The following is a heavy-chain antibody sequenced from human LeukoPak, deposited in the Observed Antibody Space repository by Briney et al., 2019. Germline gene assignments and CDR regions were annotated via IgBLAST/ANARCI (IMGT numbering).Heavy chain of an antibody. J-gene: IGHJ3*02. CDR1: GGSISSYY. Sequence: PSETLSLTCTVSGGSISSYYWSWIRQPAGKGLEWIGRIYTSGSTNYNPSLKSRVTMSVDTSKNQFSLKLSSVTAADTAVYYCARDRPYCSGWYTIVDAFDIWGQGTMVTVSS. V-gene: IGHV4-4*07. D-gene: IGHD6-19*01. CDR2: IYTSGST. CDR3: ARDRPYCSGWYTIVDAFDI.